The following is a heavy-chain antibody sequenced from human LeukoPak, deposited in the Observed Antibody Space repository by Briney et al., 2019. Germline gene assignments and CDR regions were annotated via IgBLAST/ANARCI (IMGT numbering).Heavy chain of an antibody. CDR2: IYYSGST. D-gene: IGHD3-22*01. Sequence: SQTLSLTCTVSGGSISSGGYYWSWIRQHPGKGLEWIGYIYYSGSTYYNPSLKSRVTISVDTSKNQFSLKLSSVTAADTAVYYCAMSIGSGYYYGAFDIWGQGTMVTVSS. CDR3: AMSIGSGYYYGAFDI. CDR1: GGSISSGGYY. V-gene: IGHV4-31*03. J-gene: IGHJ3*02.